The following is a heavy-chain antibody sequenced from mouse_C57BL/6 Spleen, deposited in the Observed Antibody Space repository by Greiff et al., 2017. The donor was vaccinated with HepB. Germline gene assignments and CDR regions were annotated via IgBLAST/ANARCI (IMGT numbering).Heavy chain of an antibody. V-gene: IGHV1-81*01. CDR1: GYTFTSYG. D-gene: IGHD1-1*01. J-gene: IGHJ1*03. CDR3: ASLVTTVVGYWYFDV. CDR2: IYPRSGNT. Sequence: VMLVESGAELARPGASVKLSCKASGYTFTSYGISWVKQRTGQGLEWIGEIYPRSGNTYYNEKFKGKATLTADKSSSTAYMELRSLTSEDSAVYFCASLVTTVVGYWYFDVWGTGTTVTVSS.